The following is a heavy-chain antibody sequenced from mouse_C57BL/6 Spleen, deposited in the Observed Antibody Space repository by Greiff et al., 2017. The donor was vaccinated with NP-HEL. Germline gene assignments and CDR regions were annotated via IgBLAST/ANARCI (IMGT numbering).Heavy chain of an antibody. CDR3: ARKGDDYDAMDY. Sequence: DVMLVESGGDLVKPGGSLKLSCAASGFTFSSYGMSWVRQTPDKRLEWVATISSGGSYTYYPDSVKGRFTISRDNAKNTLYLQMSSLKSEDTAMYYCARKGDDYDAMDYWGQGTSVTVSS. J-gene: IGHJ4*01. CDR1: GFTFSSYG. CDR2: ISSGGSYT. V-gene: IGHV5-6*02.